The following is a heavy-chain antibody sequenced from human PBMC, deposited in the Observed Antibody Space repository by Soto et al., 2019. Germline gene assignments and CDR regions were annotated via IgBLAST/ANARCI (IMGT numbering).Heavy chain of an antibody. D-gene: IGHD3-3*01. V-gene: IGHV3-48*02. J-gene: IGHJ6*02. CDR3: ARNKGGTIFGVVICIQNGYYGMDV. CDR2: ISSSSSTI. CDR1: GFTFSSYS. Sequence: PGGSLRLSCAASGFTFSSYSMNRVRQAPGKGLEWVSYISSSSSTIYYADSVKGRFTISRDNAKNSLYLQMNSLRDEDTAVYYSARNKGGTIFGVVICIQNGYYGMDVWGQGTTVTVSS.